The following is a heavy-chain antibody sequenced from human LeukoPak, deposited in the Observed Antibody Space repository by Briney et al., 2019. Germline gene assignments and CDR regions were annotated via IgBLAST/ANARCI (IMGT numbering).Heavy chain of an antibody. V-gene: IGHV3-30*02. CDR1: GFTFSSYG. D-gene: IGHD3-22*01. J-gene: IGHJ4*02. CDR2: IRYDGSNK. CDR3: AKGSPAYYDSSGKPLDY. Sequence: GGSLRLSCAASGFTFSSYGMHWVRQAPGKGLEWVAFIRYDGSNKYYADSVKGRFTISRDNSKNTLYLRMNSLRAEDTAVYYCAKGSPAYYDSSGKPLDYWGQGTLVTVSS.